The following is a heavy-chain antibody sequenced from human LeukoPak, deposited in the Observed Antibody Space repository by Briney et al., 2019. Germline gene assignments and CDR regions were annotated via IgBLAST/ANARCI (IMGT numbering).Heavy chain of an antibody. CDR1: GFTFSDYY. CDR3: ARTSGGSGNFFDY. CDR2: IYSGGST. V-gene: IGHV3-53*01. Sequence: GGSLRLSCAASGFTFSDYYMSWVRQAPGKGLEWVSIIYSGGSTYYADSVKGRFTISRDNSENTLYLQMNSLRAEDTAVYYCARTSGGSGNFFDYWDQGTLVTVSP. D-gene: IGHD3-10*01. J-gene: IGHJ4*02.